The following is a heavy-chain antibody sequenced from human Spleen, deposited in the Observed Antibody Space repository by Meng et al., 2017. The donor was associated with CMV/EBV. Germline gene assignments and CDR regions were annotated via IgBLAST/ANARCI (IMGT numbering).Heavy chain of an antibody. J-gene: IGHJ4*02. V-gene: IGHV3-48*03. CDR3: SVTSGGGSYYFRDY. D-gene: IGHD1-26*01. Sequence: GESLKISCAASGFTFSSYEMNWVRQAPGKGLEWVSYISSSGSTIYYADSVKGRFTISRDNAKNSLYLQMNSLRAEDTAVYYCSVTSGGGSYYFRDYWGQGTLVTSPQ. CDR1: GFTFSSYE. CDR2: ISSSGSTI.